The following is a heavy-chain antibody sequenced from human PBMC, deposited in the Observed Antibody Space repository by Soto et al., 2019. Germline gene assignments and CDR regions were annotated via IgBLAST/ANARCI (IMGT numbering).Heavy chain of an antibody. CDR3: AASVWGPINGTTHLEY. CDR2: IVVGSGNT. D-gene: IGHD1-20*01. CDR1: GFTFTSSA. V-gene: IGHV1-58*01. J-gene: IGHJ4*02. Sequence: SVKVSCKASGFTFTSSAVQWVRQARGQRLEWIGWIVVGSGNTNYAQKFQERVTITRDMSTSTAYMELSSLRSEDTAVYYRAASVWGPINGTTHLEYWGQGTLVTV.